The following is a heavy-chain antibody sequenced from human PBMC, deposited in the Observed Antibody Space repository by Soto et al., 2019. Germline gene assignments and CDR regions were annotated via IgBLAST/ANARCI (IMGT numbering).Heavy chain of an antibody. J-gene: IGHJ4*02. V-gene: IGHV1-18*01. Sequence: QVHLVQSGAEVKKPGASVKVSCKGSGYGFTTYGITWVRQAPGQGLEWMARISAHNGNTDYAQNLQGRVTVTRDTSTSTAYMELMVLRSDDTAVYYCARGRDGDYWGQGALVTVSS. CDR1: GYGFTTYG. D-gene: IGHD6-6*01. CDR2: ISAHNGNT. CDR3: ARGRDGDY.